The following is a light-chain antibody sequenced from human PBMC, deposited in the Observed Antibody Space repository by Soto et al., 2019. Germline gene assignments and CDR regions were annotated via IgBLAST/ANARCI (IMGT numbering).Light chain of an antibody. CDR3: SSYTSSSTVA. V-gene: IGLV2-14*01. CDR2: EVS. Sequence: QSVLTQPSSLSGSPGQSITIACTGGISDVGGYNYVSWYQQHPGKAPKLMIYEVSNRPSGVSNRFSGSKSGNTASLTISGLQAEDEADYYCSSYTSSSTVAFGGGTKVTVL. J-gene: IGLJ2*01. CDR1: ISDVGGYNY.